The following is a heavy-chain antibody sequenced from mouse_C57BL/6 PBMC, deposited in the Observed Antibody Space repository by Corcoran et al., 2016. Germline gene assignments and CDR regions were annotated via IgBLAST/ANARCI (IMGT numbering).Heavy chain of an antibody. CDR1: TYTFTGYW. Sequence: VQLQQSGSVLMKPLASVMLSCKATTYTFTGYWIEWVKQGPGHGLEWNGESYPGSGSTNYNEKFKGKATFTADTSPNTAYMQLSSLTTEDSAIYYCAITTVVATYYFDYWGQGTTLTVSS. V-gene: IGHV1-9*01. CDR2: SYPGSGST. D-gene: IGHD1-1*01. J-gene: IGHJ2*01. CDR3: AITTVVATYYFDY.